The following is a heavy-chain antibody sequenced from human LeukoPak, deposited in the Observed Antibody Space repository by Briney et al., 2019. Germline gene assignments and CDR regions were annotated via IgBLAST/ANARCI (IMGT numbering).Heavy chain of an antibody. Sequence: ASVKVSCKASGYTFTSYGISWVRQAPGQGLEWMGWISAYNGNTNYAQKLQGRVTMTTDTSTSTAYMELRSLRSDDTAVYYCATVYGSGSYYNYYYYGMDVWGQGTTVTVSS. CDR1: GYTFTSYG. V-gene: IGHV1-18*01. D-gene: IGHD3-10*01. J-gene: IGHJ6*02. CDR3: ATVYGSGSYYNYYYYGMDV. CDR2: ISAYNGNT.